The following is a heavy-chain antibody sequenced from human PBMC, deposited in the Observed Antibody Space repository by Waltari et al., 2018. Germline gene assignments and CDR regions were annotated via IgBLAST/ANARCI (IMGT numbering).Heavy chain of an antibody. CDR3: TRGGRDSSWYWRD. CDR2: IKQDGSEK. J-gene: IGHJ4*02. Sequence: EVQLVESGGGLAQPGGSLRLSCAASGLSFGTYWMTWVRQASGKGPEWVANIKQDGSEKFYLDSVKGRFTISRDNAKSSLYLQMNNLRVEDTAVYYCTRGGRDSSWYWRDWGQGTLVTVSS. V-gene: IGHV3-7*01. D-gene: IGHD6-13*01. CDR1: GLSFGTYW.